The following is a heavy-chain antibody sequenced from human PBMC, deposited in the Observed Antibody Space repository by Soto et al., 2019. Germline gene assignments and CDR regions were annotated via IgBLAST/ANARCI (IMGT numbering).Heavy chain of an antibody. Sequence: QVQLVESGGGVVQPGRSLRLSSAASGFTFSSYAMHWVHQAPGKGLEWVGVISYDGSQKYYVDSVKGRFTISRDNSKSTLYLQMNSLRAEDTAVYYCAKDVRGGVDYWGQGTLVTVSS. CDR2: ISYDGSQK. V-gene: IGHV3-30*18. J-gene: IGHJ4*02. D-gene: IGHD2-15*01. CDR3: AKDVRGGVDY. CDR1: GFTFSSYA.